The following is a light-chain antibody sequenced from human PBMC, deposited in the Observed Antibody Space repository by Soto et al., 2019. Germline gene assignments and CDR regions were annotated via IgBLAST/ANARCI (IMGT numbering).Light chain of an antibody. CDR2: EVN. CDR1: SADVGGYNF. CDR3: SSYGGRNNLL. J-gene: IGLJ2*01. V-gene: IGLV2-8*01. Sequence: QSALAQPPSASGSPGQSVTISCTGTSADVGGYNFVSWYQQHPGKAPKLMMYEVNKRPSGVPDRFSGSKSGNTASLTGSGLQAEDEADYYCSSYGGRNNLLFGGGTKVTVL.